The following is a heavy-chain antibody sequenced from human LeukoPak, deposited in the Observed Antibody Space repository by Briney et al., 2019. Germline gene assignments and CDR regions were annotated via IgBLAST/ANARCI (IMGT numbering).Heavy chain of an antibody. D-gene: IGHD1-26*01. CDR1: GFTFSNYA. Sequence: GRSLRLSCAASGFTFSNYAMHWVRQAPGKGLEWVAVIPYDGSHKYYADSVKGRFTISRDNSKNTLYLQMNSLRPEDTAVYYCARGPKWELLGDYYYYMDVWGKGTTVTVSS. V-gene: IGHV3-30*04. CDR3: ARGPKWELLGDYYYYMDV. J-gene: IGHJ6*03. CDR2: IPYDGSHK.